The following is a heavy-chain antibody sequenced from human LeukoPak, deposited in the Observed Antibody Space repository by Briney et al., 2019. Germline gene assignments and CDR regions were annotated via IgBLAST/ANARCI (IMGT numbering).Heavy chain of an antibody. CDR1: GDSISIGSYY. Sequence: PSQTLSLTCTVSGDSISIGSYYWSWIRQPAGKGLEWIGHMNTTGSTKYNPSLKSRVTISVDRTKTQFSLKLSSVTAADTAVYYCARDWDYWGQGTLVAVSS. V-gene: IGHV4-61*09. CDR2: MNTTGST. CDR3: ARDWDY. J-gene: IGHJ4*02.